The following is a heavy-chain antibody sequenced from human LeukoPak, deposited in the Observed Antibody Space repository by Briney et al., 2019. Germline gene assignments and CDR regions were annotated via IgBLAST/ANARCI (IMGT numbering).Heavy chain of an antibody. Sequence: ASVKVSCKASGYTFTGYYMHWVRQAPGQGLEWMGRINPNSGGTNYVQRIQGRVTMTRARSISTDYMKLSRLRSDDTAVYYCGQYYYDSSGYYDAFDIWGQGTMVTVSS. D-gene: IGHD3-22*01. CDR3: GQYYYDSSGYYDAFDI. J-gene: IGHJ3*02. V-gene: IGHV1-2*06. CDR2: INPNSGGT. CDR1: GYTFTGYY.